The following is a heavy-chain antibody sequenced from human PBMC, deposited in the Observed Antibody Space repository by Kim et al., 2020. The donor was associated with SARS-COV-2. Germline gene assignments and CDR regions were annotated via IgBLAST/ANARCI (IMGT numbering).Heavy chain of an antibody. CDR2: ISYDGSNK. CDR3: AKEGRIAAAGSYYYGMDV. V-gene: IGHV3-30*18. CDR1: GFTFSSYG. D-gene: IGHD6-13*01. Sequence: GGSLRLSCAASGFTFSSYGMHWVRQAPGKGLEWVAVISYDGSNKYYADSVKGRFTISRDNSKNTLYLQMNSLRAEDTAVYYCAKEGRIAAAGSYYYGMDVWGQGTTVTVSS. J-gene: IGHJ6*02.